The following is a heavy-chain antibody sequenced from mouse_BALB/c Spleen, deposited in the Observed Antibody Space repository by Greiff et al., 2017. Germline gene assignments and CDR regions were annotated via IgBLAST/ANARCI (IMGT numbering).Heavy chain of an antibody. CDR3: TRSRQLRYAMDY. CDR2: IYPGNSDT. CDR1: GYSFTSYW. D-gene: IGHD6-1*02. Sequence: VQLQQSGTVLARPGASVKMSCKASGYSFTSYWMHWVKQRPGQGLEWIGAIYPGNSDTSYNQKFKGKAKLTAVTSASTAYMELSSLTNEDSAVYYCTRSRQLRYAMDYWGQGTSVTVSS. V-gene: IGHV1-5*01. J-gene: IGHJ4*01.